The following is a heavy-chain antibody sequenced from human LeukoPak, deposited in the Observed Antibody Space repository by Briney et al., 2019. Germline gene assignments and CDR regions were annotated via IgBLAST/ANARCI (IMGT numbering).Heavy chain of an antibody. V-gene: IGHV3-30*18. CDR3: AKDPGRGYSGYDSDY. Sequence: GGSLRLSCAASGFTFSSYGMHWVRQAPGKGLEWVAVISYDGSNKYYADSVKGRFTLSRDNSKNTLYLQMNSLRAEDTAVYYCAKDPGRGYSGYDSDYWGQGTLVTVSS. J-gene: IGHJ4*02. CDR1: GFTFSSYG. CDR2: ISYDGSNK. D-gene: IGHD5-12*01.